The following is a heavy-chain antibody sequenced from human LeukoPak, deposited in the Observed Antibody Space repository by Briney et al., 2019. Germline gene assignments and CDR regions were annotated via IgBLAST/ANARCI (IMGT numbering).Heavy chain of an antibody. V-gene: IGHV1-18*01. Sequence: ASVKVSCKASGYTFTSYGMSWVRQAPGQGLEWMGWISAYGGNTNYAQKLQGRVTMTTDTSTSTAYLELRSPRSDDTAVYYCARDLTIAAAGTYGYWGQGPLVTVPS. CDR1: GYTFTSYG. CDR2: ISAYGGNT. D-gene: IGHD6-13*01. CDR3: ARDLTIAAAGTYGY. J-gene: IGHJ4*02.